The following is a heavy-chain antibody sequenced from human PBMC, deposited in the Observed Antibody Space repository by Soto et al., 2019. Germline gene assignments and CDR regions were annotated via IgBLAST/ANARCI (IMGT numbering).Heavy chain of an antibody. CDR2: IKGDGSEN. V-gene: IGHV3-7*04. Sequence: EVQLVESGGGLVQPGGSLRLSCAASGFTFSGYWMSWVRQAPGSGLEWVANIKGDGSENHYVDSVKGRLTISRDNAKNSLYLQMNSLRVEDTAFYYCARGGGTLLNWGQGTLVTVSS. D-gene: IGHD3-16*01. CDR3: ARGGGTLLN. J-gene: IGHJ4*02. CDR1: GFTFSGYW.